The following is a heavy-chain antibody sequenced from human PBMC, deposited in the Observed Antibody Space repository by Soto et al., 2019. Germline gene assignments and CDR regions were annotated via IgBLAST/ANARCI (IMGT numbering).Heavy chain of an antibody. CDR3: ARERLYCSGGSCYFGAFDI. CDR2: INHSGST. J-gene: IGHJ3*02. Sequence: QVQLQQWGAGLLKPSETLSLTCAVYGGSFSGYYWSWIRQPPGKGLEWIGEINHSGSTNYNPSLKSRVTISVDTSKNQFSLKLSSVTAADTAVYYCARERLYCSGGSCYFGAFDIWGQGTMVTVSS. CDR1: GGSFSGYY. V-gene: IGHV4-34*01. D-gene: IGHD2-15*01.